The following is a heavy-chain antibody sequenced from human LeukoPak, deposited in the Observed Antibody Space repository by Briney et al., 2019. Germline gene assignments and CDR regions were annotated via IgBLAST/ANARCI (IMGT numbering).Heavy chain of an antibody. J-gene: IGHJ4*02. CDR2: INGNSGVT. CDR3: ARGPGGEPFDY. CDR1: DYTLTGYY. V-gene: IGHV1-2*06. Sequence: GASVTVSCKASDYTLTGYYMDWVRQAPGQGLEWMGRINGNSGVTNYAQNFQGRVTMTRDTSISTAYMELSRLTSDDTAVYYCARGPGGEPFDYWGQGTLVTVSS. D-gene: IGHD1-14*01.